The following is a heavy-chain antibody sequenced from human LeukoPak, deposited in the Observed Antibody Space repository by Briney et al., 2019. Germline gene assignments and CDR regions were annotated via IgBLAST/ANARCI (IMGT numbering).Heavy chain of an antibody. CDR2: ISWNSGSI. CDR1: GLTCVDYA. V-gene: IGHV3-9*01. J-gene: IGHJ4*02. CDR3: VPESVAGTNY. D-gene: IGHD6-19*01. Sequence: SLRISCAASGLTCVDYAMHGVRQAPRKGLEWVSGISWNSGSIGYADSVKGRFTISRDNAKNSLYLQMNSLRAEDTALYYCVPESVAGTNYWGQGTLVTVSS.